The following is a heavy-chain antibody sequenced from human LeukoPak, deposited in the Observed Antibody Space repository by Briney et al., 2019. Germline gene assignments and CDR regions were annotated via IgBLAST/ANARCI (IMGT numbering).Heavy chain of an antibody. J-gene: IGHJ5*02. D-gene: IGHD2-2*01. V-gene: IGHV1-2*02. CDR3: ARERLFCSSTSCPKRNCFGL. Sequence: ASVKVSCKASGYTFTVYYMHWVRQAPGQGLEWMGWINPNSGNTNYAQKFQGRVIMTRDTSISTAYMELSRLRSDHTGVYYCARERLFCSSTSCPKRNCFGLWGGGTLVTVSS. CDR2: INPNSGNT. CDR1: GYTFTVYY.